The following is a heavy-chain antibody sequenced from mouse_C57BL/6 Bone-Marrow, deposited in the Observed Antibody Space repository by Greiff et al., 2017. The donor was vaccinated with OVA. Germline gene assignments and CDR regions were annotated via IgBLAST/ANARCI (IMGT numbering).Heavy chain of an antibody. CDR3: TRCGYFEYFDV. Sequence: QVQLQQSGAELVRPGASVTLSCKASGYTFTDYEMHWVKQTPVHGLEWIGAIDPETGGTAYNQKFKGKAILTADKSTSTAYMELRSLTSEDSAVYYCTRCGYFEYFDVWGTGTTVTVSS. CDR1: GYTFTDYE. J-gene: IGHJ1*03. D-gene: IGHD2-3*01. CDR2: IDPETGGT. V-gene: IGHV1-15*01.